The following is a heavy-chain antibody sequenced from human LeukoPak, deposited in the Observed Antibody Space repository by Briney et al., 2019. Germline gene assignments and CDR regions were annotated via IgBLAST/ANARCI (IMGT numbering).Heavy chain of an antibody. V-gene: IGHV3-23*01. CDR2: ITNSGGTT. CDR3: AQNWNLDY. J-gene: IGHJ4*02. Sequence: GGSLRLSCAGSGFAFSSYAMRWVRQAPGKGLEYVSIITNSGGTTYYADSVKGRFTVSRDNSKNRLFLQMNSLRAEDTAVYYCAQNWNLDYWGQGTLVTVSS. D-gene: IGHD1-1*01. CDR1: GFAFSSYA.